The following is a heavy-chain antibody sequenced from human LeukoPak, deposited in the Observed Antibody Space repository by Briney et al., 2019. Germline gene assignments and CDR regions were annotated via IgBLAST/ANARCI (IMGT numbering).Heavy chain of an antibody. J-gene: IGHJ5*02. CDR1: GFTFSSYA. CDR2: ISGSGGST. CDR3: AKDDSASSGWYEDWFDP. Sequence: PGGSLRLSCAASGFTFSSYAMSWVRQAPGKGLEWVSAISGSGGSTYYADSVKGRFTISRDNSKNTLYLQMSSLRAEDTAVYYCAKDDSASSGWYEDWFDPWGQGTLVTVSS. D-gene: IGHD6-19*01. V-gene: IGHV3-23*01.